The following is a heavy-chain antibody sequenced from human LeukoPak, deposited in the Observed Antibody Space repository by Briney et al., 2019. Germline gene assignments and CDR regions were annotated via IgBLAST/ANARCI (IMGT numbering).Heavy chain of an antibody. Sequence: PGGSLRLSCAASGFTFSSYAMSWVRQAPGKGLEWVSVISGSGGSTYYADSVKGRFTISRDNSKNTLYLQMNSLRAEDTAVYYCAKARHGTRIHFDYWGQGTLVTVSS. J-gene: IGHJ4*02. D-gene: IGHD1-1*01. CDR3: AKARHGTRIHFDY. CDR2: ISGSGGST. CDR1: GFTFSSYA. V-gene: IGHV3-23*01.